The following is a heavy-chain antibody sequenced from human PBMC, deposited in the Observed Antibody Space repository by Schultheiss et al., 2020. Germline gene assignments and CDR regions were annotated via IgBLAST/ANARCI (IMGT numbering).Heavy chain of an antibody. CDR3: ARVAYYDSSGPPN. D-gene: IGHD3-22*01. J-gene: IGHJ4*02. CDR2: ISGSGGST. Sequence: GESLKISCAASGFTFSSYWMSWVRQAPGKGLEWVSAISGSGGSTNYADSVKGRFTISRDNAKNTLYLQMNSLRAEDTAVYYCARVAYYDSSGPPNWGQGTLVTVSS. CDR1: GFTFSSYW. V-gene: IGHV3-23*01.